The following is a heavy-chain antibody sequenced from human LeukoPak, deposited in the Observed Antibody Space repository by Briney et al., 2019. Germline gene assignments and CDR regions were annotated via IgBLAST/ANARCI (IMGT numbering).Heavy chain of an antibody. CDR1: GFTFRSYA. CDR2: ISYDGSNK. CDR3: ARGGIITSYAFEI. J-gene: IGHJ3*02. D-gene: IGHD1-26*01. Sequence: GGSLRLSCAASGFTFRSYAMHWVRQAPGKGLEWVAVISYDGSNKYYADSVKGRFTISRDNSKNTLYLQMNSLRAEDTAVYYCARGGIITSYAFEIWGQGSMVTVSS. V-gene: IGHV3-30-3*01.